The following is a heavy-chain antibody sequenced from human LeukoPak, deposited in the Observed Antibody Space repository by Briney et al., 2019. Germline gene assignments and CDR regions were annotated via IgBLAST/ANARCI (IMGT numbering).Heavy chain of an antibody. V-gene: IGHV4-34*01. J-gene: IGHJ6*03. CDR1: GGSFSGYY. CDR2: INHSGST. CDR3: ARRARYDFWSGYYKGYYYYMDV. D-gene: IGHD3-3*01. Sequence: SETLSLTCAVYGGSFSGYYWSWIRQPPGKGLEWIGEINHSGSTNYNPSLKSRVTISVDTPKNQFSLKLSSVTAADTAVYYCARRARYDFWSGYYKGYYYYMDVWGKGTTVTVSS.